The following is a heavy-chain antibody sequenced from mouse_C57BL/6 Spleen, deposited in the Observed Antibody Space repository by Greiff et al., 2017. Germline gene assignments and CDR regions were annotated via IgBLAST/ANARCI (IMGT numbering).Heavy chain of an antibody. D-gene: IGHD2-2*01. V-gene: IGHV14-4*01. J-gene: IGHJ4*01. CDR2: IDPENGDT. CDR1: GFNIKDDY. CDR3: TTVGGYDGRDYYAMDY. Sequence: VQLKQSGAELVRPGASVKLSCTASGFNIKDDYMHWVKQRPEQGLEWIGWIDPENGDTEYASKFQGKATITADTSSNTAYLQLSSLTSEDTAVYYCTTVGGYDGRDYYAMDYWGQGTSVTVSS.